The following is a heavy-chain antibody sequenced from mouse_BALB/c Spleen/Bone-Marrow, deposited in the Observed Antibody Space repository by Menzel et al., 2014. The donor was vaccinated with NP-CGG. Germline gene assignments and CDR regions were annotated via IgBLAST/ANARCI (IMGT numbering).Heavy chain of an antibody. CDR2: INPDSSTI. V-gene: IGHV4-1*02. Sequence: VQLQQSGGGLVQPGGSLKLSCAASGFDFSGYWMSWVRQAPGKGLEWIGEINPDSSTINYTPSLKDKFIISRDNAKNTLYLQMSKVRSEDTALYYCARLGYYGYFDYWGQGTSLTVSS. J-gene: IGHJ2*02. CDR1: GFDFSGYW. CDR3: ARLGYYGYFDY. D-gene: IGHD2-3*01.